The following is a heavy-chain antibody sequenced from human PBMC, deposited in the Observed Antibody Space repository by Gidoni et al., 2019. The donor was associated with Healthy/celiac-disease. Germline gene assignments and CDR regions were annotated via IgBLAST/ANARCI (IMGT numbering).Heavy chain of an antibody. Sequence: EVQLLESGGGLVQPGGSLRLSCAASGFTLRRYAMSWVRQAPGKGLAWVSAISGSGGSTYYADSVKGRFTISRDNSKNTLYLQMNSLRAEDTAVYYCAKDRYSGSYYDAFDIWGQGTMVTVSS. V-gene: IGHV3-23*01. CDR1: GFTLRRYA. CDR2: ISGSGGST. D-gene: IGHD1-26*01. J-gene: IGHJ3*02. CDR3: AKDRYSGSYYDAFDI.